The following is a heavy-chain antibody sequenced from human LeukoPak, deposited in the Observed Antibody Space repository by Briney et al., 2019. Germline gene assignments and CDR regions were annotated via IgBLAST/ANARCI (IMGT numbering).Heavy chain of an antibody. CDR3: ARGGYCSGGSCYFDTDY. V-gene: IGHV3-21*01. J-gene: IGHJ4*02. D-gene: IGHD2-15*01. CDR2: ISSSSSYI. CDR1: GFTFSSYS. Sequence: GGSLRLSCAASGFTFSSYSMNWVRQAPGKGVEWVSSISSSSSYIYYADSVKGRFTISRDNAKNSLYLQMNSLRAEDTAVYYCARGGYCSGGSCYFDTDYWGQGTLVTVSS.